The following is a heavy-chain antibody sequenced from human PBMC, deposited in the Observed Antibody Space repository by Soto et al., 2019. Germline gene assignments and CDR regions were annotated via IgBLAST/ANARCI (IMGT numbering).Heavy chain of an antibody. J-gene: IGHJ4*02. Sequence: ESLTISXKGSGYSFTTYWIGWVRQMPGKGLEWMGIIYPGDSDTRYSPSFQGQVTISADKSISTAYLQWSSLKASDTAMYYCATGGYCSSTSCYNFFDYWGQGTLVTVSS. D-gene: IGHD2-2*02. V-gene: IGHV5-51*01. CDR1: GYSFTTYW. CDR2: IYPGDSDT. CDR3: ATGGYCSSTSCYNFFDY.